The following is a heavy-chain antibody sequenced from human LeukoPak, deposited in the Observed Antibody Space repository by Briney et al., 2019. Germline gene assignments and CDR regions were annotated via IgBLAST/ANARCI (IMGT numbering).Heavy chain of an antibody. CDR2: IKQDGSKK. V-gene: IGHV3-7*04. CDR1: GFTSSYNW. CDR3: ERGFNPDY. J-gene: IGHJ4*02. Sequence: GGPLRFCCGASGFTSSYNWMNWVRKAGGKVLGLVVNIKQDGSKKCYVDFLKGGFTISRDNAKNSLYLQMNSLRVEDTAVYYCERGFNPDYWGQGTLVTVSS.